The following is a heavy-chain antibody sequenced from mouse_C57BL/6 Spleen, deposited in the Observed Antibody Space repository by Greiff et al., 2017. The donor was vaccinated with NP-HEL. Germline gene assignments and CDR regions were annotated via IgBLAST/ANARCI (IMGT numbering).Heavy chain of an antibody. CDR1: GFTFSSYG. J-gene: IGHJ4*01. D-gene: IGHD2-4*01. CDR3: ARQGDYGVYAMDY. Sequence: EVQVVESGGDLVKPGGSLKLSCAASGFTFSSYGMSWVRQTPDKRLEWVATIISGGSYTYYPDSVKGRFTISRDNAKNTLYLQMSSLKSEDTAMYYCARQGDYGVYAMDYWGQGTSVSVSS. V-gene: IGHV5-6*01. CDR2: IISGGSYT.